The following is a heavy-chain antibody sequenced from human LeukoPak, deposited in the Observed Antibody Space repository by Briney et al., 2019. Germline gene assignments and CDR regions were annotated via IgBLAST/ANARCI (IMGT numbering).Heavy chain of an antibody. CDR2: INSDGSNT. D-gene: IGHD4-17*01. CDR3: ASTNDYADENY. J-gene: IGHJ4*02. Sequence: GGSLRLPCAASGFTFSKYWMHWVRQAPGKGLVWVSRINSDGSNTNYADSVKGRFTVSRDNTKNTLFLQMNNARAEDTAVYYCASTNDYADENYWGQGTLVTVSS. V-gene: IGHV3-74*01. CDR1: GFTFSKYW.